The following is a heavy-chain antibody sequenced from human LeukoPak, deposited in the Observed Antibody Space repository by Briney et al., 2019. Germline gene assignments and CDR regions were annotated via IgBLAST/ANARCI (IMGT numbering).Heavy chain of an antibody. CDR1: GFTFSSYG. D-gene: IGHD3-22*01. J-gene: IGHJ4*02. V-gene: IGHV3-30*18. CDR2: ISYDGSNK. Sequence: PGGSLRLSCAASGFTFSSYGMHWVRQAPGKGPEWVAVISYDGSNKYYADSVKGRFTISRDNSKNTLYLQMNSLRAEDTAVYYCAKDQTHDYYDSSGPSDYWGQGTLVTVSS. CDR3: AKDQTHDYYDSSGPSDY.